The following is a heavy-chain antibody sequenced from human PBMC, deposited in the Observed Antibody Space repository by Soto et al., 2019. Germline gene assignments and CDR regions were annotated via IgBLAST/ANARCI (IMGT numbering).Heavy chain of an antibody. Sequence: LSLTCTVSGVSVSSGDHYWSWLRQPPGKGLESIVYIQYGASTYYNPSLTSRTTISVDTSKNQFSLMLRSVTAADTAVYYCARGRGYGYGIDYWGQGTLVTVSS. V-gene: IGHV4-30-4*01. J-gene: IGHJ4*02. D-gene: IGHD5-18*01. CDR2: IQYGAST. CDR1: GVSVSSGDHY. CDR3: ARGRGYGYGIDY.